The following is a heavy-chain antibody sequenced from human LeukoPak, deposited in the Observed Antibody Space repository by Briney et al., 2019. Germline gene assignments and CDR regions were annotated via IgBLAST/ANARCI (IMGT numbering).Heavy chain of an antibody. D-gene: IGHD2-2*01. Sequence: SETLSLTCAVSGYSISSNYYWGWIRQPPGKGLEWIGVIYHRGNSDYNPSLQSRVTISIDTSKNEFSLKVNSVTAAETAVYYCARSVIVPAIVADYYTYMDVWGRGISVTVSS. CDR2: IYHRGNS. CDR1: GYSISSNYY. CDR3: ARSVIVPAIVADYYTYMDV. V-gene: IGHV4-38-2*01. J-gene: IGHJ6*03.